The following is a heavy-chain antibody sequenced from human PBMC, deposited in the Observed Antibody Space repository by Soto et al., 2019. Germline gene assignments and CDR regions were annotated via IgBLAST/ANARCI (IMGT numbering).Heavy chain of an antibody. J-gene: IGHJ6*03. CDR3: ARDAIGYCSGGSCQYYYYMDV. CDR1: SGSIISSNW. D-gene: IGHD2-15*01. CDR2: IYHSGST. Sequence: SETLSLTCAVSSGSIISSNWWSLVRQPPGKGLEWIGEIYHSGSTNYNPSLKSRVTISVDKSKNQFSLKLSSVTAADTAVYYCARDAIGYCSGGSCQYYYYMDVWGKGTTVTVSS. V-gene: IGHV4-4*02.